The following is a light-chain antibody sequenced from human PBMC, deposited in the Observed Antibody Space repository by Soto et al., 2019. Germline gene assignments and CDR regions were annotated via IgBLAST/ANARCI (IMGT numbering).Light chain of an antibody. CDR1: QSVSSNY. Sequence: EIVLTQPPATVPFSPGERAIPSRRAIQSVSSNYLAWYQHRPGQALRLLIYGASSRATGIPDRFSGSGSGTDFTLTISRLEPEDFAVYYCQQYATSPALTLGGGTKVDI. J-gene: IGKJ4*01. V-gene: IGKV3-20*01. CDR2: GAS. CDR3: QQYATSPALT.